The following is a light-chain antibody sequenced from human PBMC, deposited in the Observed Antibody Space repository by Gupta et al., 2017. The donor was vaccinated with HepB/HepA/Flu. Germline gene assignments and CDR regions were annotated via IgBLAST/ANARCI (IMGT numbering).Light chain of an antibody. CDR1: QSISSY. V-gene: IGKV1-39*01. CDR2: AAS. J-gene: IGKJ5*01. Sequence: DIQMPPSPSSLSASVGDRVTITCRASQSISSYLNWYQQKPGKAPKLLIYAASSLQSGVPSRFSGSGSGTDFTLTISSLQPEDFATYYCQQCCRTLITSGRGTRLEI. CDR3: QQCCRTLIT.